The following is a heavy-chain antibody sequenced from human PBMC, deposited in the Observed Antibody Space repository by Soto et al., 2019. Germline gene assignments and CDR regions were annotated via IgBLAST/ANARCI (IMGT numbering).Heavy chain of an antibody. D-gene: IGHD2-2*01. J-gene: IGHJ4*02. CDR1: GGSVSSSNW. CDR2: MYHAGHT. Sequence: PSETLSLTCTVSGGSVSSSNWWSWVRQSPGKGLEWIGEMYHAGHTNYNPSLKSRITMSVDKSKNQFSLNRSSVTAADTAVYRCARVYCNTNSCPYFDYWGQGTLVTVSS. CDR3: ARVYCNTNSCPYFDY. V-gene: IGHV4-4*01.